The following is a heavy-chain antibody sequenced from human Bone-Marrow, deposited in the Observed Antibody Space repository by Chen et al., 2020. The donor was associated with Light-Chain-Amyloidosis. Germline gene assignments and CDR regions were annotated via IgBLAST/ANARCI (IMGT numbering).Heavy chain of an antibody. CDR1: GYPFPNYW. V-gene: IGHV5-51*01. CDR2: IFPDDSDA. D-gene: IGHD5-12*01. J-gene: IGHJ4*02. Sequence: EVQLEPSGPAVKKPGESLTISCKGSGYPFPNYWIGWVRPMPGKGLEWMGVIFPDDSDARYSPSFEGQVTISADKSITTAYLQWRSLKASDTAMYYCARRRGGYNFDYWGQGTLVTVSS. CDR3: ARRRGGYNFDY.